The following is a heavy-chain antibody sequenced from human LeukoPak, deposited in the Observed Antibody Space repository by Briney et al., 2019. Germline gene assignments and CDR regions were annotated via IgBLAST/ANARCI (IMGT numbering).Heavy chain of an antibody. CDR1: GYTFTGYY. D-gene: IGHD4-17*01. CDR3: AREVTTVTTLGSFDY. V-gene: IGHV1-2*02. Sequence: ASVKVSCKASGYTFTGYYMHWVRQAPGQGLEWMGWINPNSGGTNYAQKFQGRVTMTRDTSISTAYMELSRLRSDDTAVYYCAREVTTVTTLGSFDYWGQGTLVTVSS. J-gene: IGHJ4*02. CDR2: INPNSGGT.